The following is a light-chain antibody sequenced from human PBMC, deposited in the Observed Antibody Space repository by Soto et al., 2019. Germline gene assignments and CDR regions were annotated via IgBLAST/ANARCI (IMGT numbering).Light chain of an antibody. V-gene: IGKV3-15*01. CDR2: GAS. CDR1: QSVSSN. Sequence: EIVMTQSPATLSVSPGERATLSCRASQSVSSNLAGYQQKPGQAPRLLIYGASTRATGSPVRFSGSWSGTEFTLTISSLQSEDFAVYYCQQYNNWPGTFGQGTKVEIK. J-gene: IGKJ1*01. CDR3: QQYNNWPGT.